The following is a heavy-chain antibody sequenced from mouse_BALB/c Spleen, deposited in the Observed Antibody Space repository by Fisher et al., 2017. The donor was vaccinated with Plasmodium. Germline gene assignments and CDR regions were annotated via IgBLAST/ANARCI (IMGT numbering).Heavy chain of an antibody. Sequence: FKGKATLTADKSSSTAYMQLSSLTSEDSAVYYCTKGRFQFDYWGQGTTLTVSS. D-gene: IGHD3-3*01. J-gene: IGHJ2*01. CDR3: SEDSAVYYCTKGRFQFDY. V-gene: IGHV1-69*02.